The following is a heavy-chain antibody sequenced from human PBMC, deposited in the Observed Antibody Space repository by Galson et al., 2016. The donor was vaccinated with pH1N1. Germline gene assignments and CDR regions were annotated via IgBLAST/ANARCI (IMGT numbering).Heavy chain of an antibody. Sequence: SLRLSCAASGFAFSNYGIHWVRQAPGKGLEWVALISYDGSNKYYADSVKGRFTISRDNSKNTLYLQLTSLRAEDTAVYYCATGILTGPDYWGQGTLVTVSS. CDR2: ISYDGSNK. V-gene: IGHV3-30*19. J-gene: IGHJ4*02. CDR1: GFAFSNYG. D-gene: IGHD3-9*01. CDR3: ATGILTGPDY.